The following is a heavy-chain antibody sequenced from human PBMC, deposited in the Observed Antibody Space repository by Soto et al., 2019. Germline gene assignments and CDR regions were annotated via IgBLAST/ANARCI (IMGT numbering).Heavy chain of an antibody. CDR3: ARDPQRGDTAMVTGDY. CDR2: ISYDGSNK. Sequence: QVQLVESGGGVVQPGRSLRLSCAASGFTFSSYAMHWVRQAPGKGLEWVAVISYDGSNKYYADSVKGRFTISRDNSKNRLYLQMKSLRAEDTAVYYCARDPQRGDTAMVTGDYWGQGTLVTVSS. J-gene: IGHJ4*02. CDR1: GFTFSSYA. V-gene: IGHV3-30-3*01. D-gene: IGHD5-18*01.